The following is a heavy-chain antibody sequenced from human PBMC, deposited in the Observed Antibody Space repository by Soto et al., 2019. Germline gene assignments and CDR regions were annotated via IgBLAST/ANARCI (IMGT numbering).Heavy chain of an antibody. V-gene: IGHV4-30-4*01. D-gene: IGHD4-17*01. CDR2: IYYSGST. CDR3: ARLGPTTVPTSYFTGNYNGMDV. CDR1: GGSISSGDYY. J-gene: IGHJ6*02. Sequence: PSETLSLTCTVSGGSISSGDYYWSCMRQPPGKGLEWIGYIYYSGSTYYNPSLRSRLTISVDTTKNQFSLKLSSVTAADTAVYCCARLGPTTVPTSYFTGNYNGMDVWGQGTTVTVSS.